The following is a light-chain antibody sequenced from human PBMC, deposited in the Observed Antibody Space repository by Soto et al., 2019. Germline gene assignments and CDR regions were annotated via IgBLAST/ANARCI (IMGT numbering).Light chain of an antibody. CDR1: QSISSN. J-gene: IGKJ1*01. V-gene: IGKV3-15*01. CDR2: RAS. Sequence: EIVMTQSPATLSVSPGERATLSCRASQSISSNLAWYQQKLGQAPRLLIYRASTRATGIPATFSGSGSGTEFTLTIRSLQAEDVALYYCHQYEHWAQTFGRGTKGDI. CDR3: HQYEHWAQT.